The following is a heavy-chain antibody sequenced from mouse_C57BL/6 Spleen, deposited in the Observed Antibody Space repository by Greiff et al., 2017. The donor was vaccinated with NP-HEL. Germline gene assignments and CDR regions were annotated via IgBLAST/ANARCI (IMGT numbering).Heavy chain of an antibody. CDR1: GYTFTDYY. D-gene: IGHD1-1*01. V-gene: IGHV1-76*01. Sequence: VQLQQSGAELVRPGASVKLSCKASGYTFTDYYINWVKQRPGQGLEWIARIYPGSGNTYYNEKFKGKATLTAEKSSSTAYMQLSSLTSEDSAVYFCALYYGSSYDYYAMDYWGQGTSVTVSS. CDR2: IYPGSGNT. J-gene: IGHJ4*01. CDR3: ALYYGSSYDYYAMDY.